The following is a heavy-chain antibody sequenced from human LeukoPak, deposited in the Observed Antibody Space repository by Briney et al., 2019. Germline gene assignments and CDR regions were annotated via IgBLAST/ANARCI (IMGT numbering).Heavy chain of an antibody. D-gene: IGHD1-26*01. Sequence: PSETLSHACTVSGGSISIIDYYWGWVRQSPGKGLEWIGSVYYSGSTYYHPSLKSRVAISVDTSKKQFSLKLSSVTAADTAVYYCARHGTNHFYDYWGQGTLVTVSS. CDR1: GGSISIIDYY. CDR2: VYYSGST. V-gene: IGHV4-39*01. CDR3: ARHGTNHFYDY. J-gene: IGHJ4*02.